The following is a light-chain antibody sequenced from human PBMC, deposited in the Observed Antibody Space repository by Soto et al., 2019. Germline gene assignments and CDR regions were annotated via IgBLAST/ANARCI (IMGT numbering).Light chain of an antibody. V-gene: IGKV3-15*01. CDR2: GAS. Sequence: EIVMTQSPATLSVSPGERATLSCRASQSVSSNLAWYQQKPGQAPRLLIYGASTRATDIPARFSGGGSGTEFTLTINSLQSEDVAVYYCHQVNNWPRGTFGQGTKVDIK. J-gene: IGKJ1*01. CDR3: HQVNNWPRGT. CDR1: QSVSSN.